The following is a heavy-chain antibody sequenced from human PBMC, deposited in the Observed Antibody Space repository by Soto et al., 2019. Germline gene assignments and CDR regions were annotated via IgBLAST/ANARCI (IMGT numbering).Heavy chain of an antibody. CDR2: INSDGSRT. Sequence: PGGSLRLSCAASGFTCSRYWMHWVRQAPGEGLMWVSRINSDGSRTGYADSVKGRFTISRDSAKNTVYLHMNSLRAEDTARYYCVRGEDHCNTLTYSYYDQWGQGTLVTVSS. J-gene: IGHJ5*02. V-gene: IGHV3-74*01. CDR1: GFTCSRYW. D-gene: IGHD4-4*01. CDR3: VRGEDHCNTLTYSYYDQ.